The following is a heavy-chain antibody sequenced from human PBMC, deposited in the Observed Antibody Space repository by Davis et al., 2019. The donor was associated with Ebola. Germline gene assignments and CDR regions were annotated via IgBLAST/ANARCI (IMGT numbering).Heavy chain of an antibody. CDR1: GFTFSSYS. J-gene: IGHJ4*02. V-gene: IGHV3-21*01. CDR2: ISSSSSYI. D-gene: IGHD6-19*01. CDR3: ARARGSGWYIDY. Sequence: GGSLRLSCAASGFTFSSYSMNWVRQAPGKGLEWVSSISSSSSYIYYADSVKGRFTISRDNAKNSLYLQMNSLRAEDTALYYCARARGSGWYIDYWGQGTLVTVSS.